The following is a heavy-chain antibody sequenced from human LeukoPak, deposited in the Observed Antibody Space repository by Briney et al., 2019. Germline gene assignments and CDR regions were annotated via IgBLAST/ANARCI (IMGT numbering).Heavy chain of an antibody. Sequence: GGSLRLSCAASGFTFSTNGMHWVRQAPGKGLEWVAFIRYDGSNKNYADSVKGRFTISRDNSNNTLYLEMHSLGIEDTAVYYCARDFFPIADSTWYEIGFWGQGTLVTVSS. V-gene: IGHV3-30*02. CDR1: GFTFSTNG. J-gene: IGHJ4*02. D-gene: IGHD6-13*01. CDR3: ARDFFPIADSTWYEIGF. CDR2: IRYDGSNK.